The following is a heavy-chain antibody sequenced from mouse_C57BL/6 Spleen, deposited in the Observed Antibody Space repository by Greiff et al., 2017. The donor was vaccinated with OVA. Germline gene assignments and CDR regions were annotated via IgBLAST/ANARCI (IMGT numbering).Heavy chain of an antibody. D-gene: IGHD4-1*01. V-gene: IGHV1-76*01. CDR1: GYTFTDYY. J-gene: IGHJ3*01. CDR3: ARDWDGGFAY. Sequence: QVQLQQSGAELVRPGASVKLSCKASGYTFTDYYINWVKQRPGQGLEWIARIYPGSGNTYYNEKFKGKATLTAEKSSSTAYMQLSSLTSEDSAVYFCARDWDGGFAYWGQGTLVTVSA. CDR2: IYPGSGNT.